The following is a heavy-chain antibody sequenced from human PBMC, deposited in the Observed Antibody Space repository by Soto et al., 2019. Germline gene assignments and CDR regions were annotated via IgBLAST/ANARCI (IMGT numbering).Heavy chain of an antibody. CDR2: IGSSSSYI. V-gene: IGHV3-21*01. J-gene: IGHJ4*02. CDR1: GXXFSSXX. CDR3: ARVEELLSTPIDY. D-gene: IGHD2-2*01. Sequence: GGSLRLSCXASGXXFSSXXXXXXXQAPGKGLEWVSSIGSSSSYIYYADSVKGRFTISRDNAKNSLYLQMNSLRAEDTAVYYCARVEELLSTPIDYWGQGTLVTVSS.